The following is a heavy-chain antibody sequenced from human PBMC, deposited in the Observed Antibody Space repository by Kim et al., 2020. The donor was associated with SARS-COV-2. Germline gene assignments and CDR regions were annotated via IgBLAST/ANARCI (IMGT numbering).Heavy chain of an antibody. Sequence: ASVKVSCKASGYTFTGYYLHWVRQAPGQGLEWMGWINPSNGDANYASKFQGRVTMTRDTSITTAYMELRRLRSDDTAIYYCAKDEEWLAPWSMYYYYDLDVWGQGSMVTVSS. CDR3: AKDEEWLAPWSMYYYYDLDV. J-gene: IGHJ6*02. D-gene: IGHD6-19*01. CDR2: INPSNGDA. CDR1: GYTFTGYY. V-gene: IGHV1-2*02.